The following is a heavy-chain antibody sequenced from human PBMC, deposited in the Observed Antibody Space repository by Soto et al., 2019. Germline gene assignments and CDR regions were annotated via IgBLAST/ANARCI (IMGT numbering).Heavy chain of an antibody. CDR1: GFTFSSAW. V-gene: IGHV3-15*01. CDR2: IRIKTDGGTT. Sequence: GGSLRLSCAASGFTFSSAWMSWVRQAPGKGLEWVGRIRIKTDGGTTDYAAPVKGRFTISRDDSKNTLYLQMNSLKTEDTAVYYCATDRLLRGLIHWGQGTLVTVSS. CDR3: ATDRLLRGLIH. D-gene: IGHD2-15*01. J-gene: IGHJ4*02.